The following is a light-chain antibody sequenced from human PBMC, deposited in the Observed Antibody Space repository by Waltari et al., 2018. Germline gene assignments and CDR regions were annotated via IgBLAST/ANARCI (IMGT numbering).Light chain of an antibody. V-gene: IGKV3-11*01. CDR1: QSVSSY. J-gene: IGKJ5*01. CDR3: QQGINWPLT. Sequence: EIVLTQSPATLSLSPGERATLSCRASQSVSSYLACYQQKPGQAPRLLIYDASKMATGIPARFSGSGSGTDFTLTISSLEPEDFAVYYCQQGINWPLTFGQGTRLEIK. CDR2: DAS.